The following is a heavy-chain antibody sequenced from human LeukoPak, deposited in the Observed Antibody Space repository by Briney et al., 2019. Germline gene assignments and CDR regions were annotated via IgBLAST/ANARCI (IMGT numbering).Heavy chain of an antibody. J-gene: IGHJ5*02. V-gene: IGHV3-30*02. Sequence: PGGSLRLSCAASGFTFSSYGMHWVRQAPGKGLEWVAFIRYDGSNKYYADSVRGRFTISRDNSKNTLYLQMNSLRPEDTAVYYCAKADKLWLANWFDPWGQGTLVTVSS. CDR1: GFTFSSYG. D-gene: IGHD5-18*01. CDR2: IRYDGSNK. CDR3: AKADKLWLANWFDP.